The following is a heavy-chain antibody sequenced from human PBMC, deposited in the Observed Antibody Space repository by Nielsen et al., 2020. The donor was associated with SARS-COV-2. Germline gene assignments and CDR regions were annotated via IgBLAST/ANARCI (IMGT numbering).Heavy chain of an antibody. CDR1: GFIFTSHA. CDR3: ARPDCSSTSCYWGNWFDP. J-gene: IGHJ5*02. V-gene: IGHV3-30-3*01. D-gene: IGHD2-2*01. CDR2: ISNDGSNK. Sequence: GESLKISCAASGFIFTSHAMHWVRQAPGKGLEWVAVISNDGSNKYYADSVKGRFTISSDNSKNTLYLQMNSLRAEDTAVYYCARPDCSSTSCYWGNWFDPWGQGTLVTVSS.